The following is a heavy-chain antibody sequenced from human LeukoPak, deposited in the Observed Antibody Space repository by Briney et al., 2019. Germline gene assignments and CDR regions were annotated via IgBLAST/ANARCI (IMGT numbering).Heavy chain of an antibody. V-gene: IGHV4-38-2*02. Sequence: SETLSLTCTVSGYSISSGYYWGWIRQPPGKGLEWIGNIHHSGSTYYSPSLRSRVTISLDTSRNQFSLKLNSVTAADTAVYYCAKSNGYGLVDIWGQGTMVTVSS. CDR3: AKSNGYGLVDI. J-gene: IGHJ3*02. CDR1: GYSISSGYY. CDR2: IHHSGST. D-gene: IGHD3-10*01.